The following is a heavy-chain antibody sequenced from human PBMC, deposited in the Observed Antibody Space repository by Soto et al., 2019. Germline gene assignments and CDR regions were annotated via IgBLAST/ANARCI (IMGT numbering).Heavy chain of an antibody. D-gene: IGHD2-2*01. V-gene: IGHV4-34*01. J-gene: IGHJ4*02. Sequence: QVQLQQWGAGLLKPSETLSLTCAVYGGSFSGYYWSWIRQPPGKGLEWIGEINHSGSTNYNPSLKSRVTISVDTSKNQFSLKLSSVTAADTAVYYCARGLRLLGPAAIGYWGQGTLVTVSS. CDR3: ARGLRLLGPAAIGY. CDR2: INHSGST. CDR1: GGSFSGYY.